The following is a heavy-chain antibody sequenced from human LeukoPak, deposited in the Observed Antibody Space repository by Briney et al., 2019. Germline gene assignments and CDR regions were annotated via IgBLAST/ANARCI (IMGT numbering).Heavy chain of an antibody. D-gene: IGHD6-19*01. CDR2: INHSGST. CDR3: AKGGNSGWNFFDS. V-gene: IGHV4-34*01. CDR1: GGSFSGYY. J-gene: IGHJ4*02. Sequence: SETLSLTCAVYGGSFSGYYWSWIRQPPGKGLEWIGEINHSGSTNYNPSLKSRVTISVDTSKNQFSLKLSSVTAADTAVYYCAKGGNSGWNFFDSWGQGTLVTVSS.